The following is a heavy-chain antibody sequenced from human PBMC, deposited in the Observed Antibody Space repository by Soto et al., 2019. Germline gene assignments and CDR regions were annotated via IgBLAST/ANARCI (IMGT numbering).Heavy chain of an antibody. CDR2: IYYSGST. J-gene: IGHJ5*02. CDR3: ARVEDRHWFDP. CDR1: GGSISSGGYY. D-gene: IGHD2-15*01. Sequence: SETLSLTCTVSGGSISSGGYYWSWIRQHPGKGLEWIGHIYYSGSTYYNPSLKSRVTISVDTSKNQSSLKLSSVTAADTAVYYCARVEDRHWFDPWGQGTLVTVSS. V-gene: IGHV4-31*03.